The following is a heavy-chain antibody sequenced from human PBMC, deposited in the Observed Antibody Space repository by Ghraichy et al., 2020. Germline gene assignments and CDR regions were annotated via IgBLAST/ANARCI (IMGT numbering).Heavy chain of an antibody. J-gene: IGHJ6*02. Sequence: GSLRLSCAASGFTVSNKYMTWVRQAPGKGLEWVSVIYSGDSTYYTDSVKGRFTISRDSSKNTLYLQMNSLRAEDTAVYYCARDSRPDHYGMDVWGQGTTVTVSS. CDR2: IYSGDST. D-gene: IGHD2-2*01. CDR1: GFTVSNKY. CDR3: ARDSRPDHYGMDV. V-gene: IGHV3-53*01.